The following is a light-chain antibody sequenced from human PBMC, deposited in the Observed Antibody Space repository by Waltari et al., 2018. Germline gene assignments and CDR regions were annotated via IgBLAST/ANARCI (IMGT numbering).Light chain of an antibody. CDR2: DVS. CDR1: SSDVGGYNY. V-gene: IGLV2-11*01. Sequence: QSALTQPRSVSGSPGQSVTISCTGTSSDVGGYNYVSWYQQHTGKAPKLMVYDVSKRPSGVPDRFSGSKSGSTASLTISGLQAEDEADYYCCSYAGSYTWVFGGGTKLTVL. CDR3: CSYAGSYTWV. J-gene: IGLJ3*02.